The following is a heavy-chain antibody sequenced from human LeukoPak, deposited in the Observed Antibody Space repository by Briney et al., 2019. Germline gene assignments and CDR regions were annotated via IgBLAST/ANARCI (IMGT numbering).Heavy chain of an antibody. CDR1: GYTFTSYA. CDR3: ARDSHYDFWSGSMYYFDY. D-gene: IGHD3-3*01. CDR2: INTNTGNP. V-gene: IGHV7-4-1*02. J-gene: IGHJ4*02. Sequence: ASVKVSCKASGYTFTSYAMNWVRQAPGQGLEWMGWINTNTGNPTYAQGFTGRFVFSLDTPVSTAYLQISSLKAEDTAVYYCARDSHYDFWSGSMYYFDYWGQGTLVTVSS.